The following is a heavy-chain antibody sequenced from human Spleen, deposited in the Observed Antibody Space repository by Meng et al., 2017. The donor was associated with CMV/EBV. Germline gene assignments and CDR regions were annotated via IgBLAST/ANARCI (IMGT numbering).Heavy chain of an antibody. CDR3: ASGPRFSSGWFDP. D-gene: IGHD3-3*01. CDR2: IYYSGST. J-gene: IGHJ5*02. Sequence: SETLSLTCTVSGGSISSYYWSWIRQPPGKGLEWIGYIYYSGSTNYNPSLKSRVTISVDTSKNQFSLKLSSVTAADTAVYYCASGPRFSSGWFDPWGQGTLVTVSS. CDR1: GGSISSYY. V-gene: IGHV4-59*01.